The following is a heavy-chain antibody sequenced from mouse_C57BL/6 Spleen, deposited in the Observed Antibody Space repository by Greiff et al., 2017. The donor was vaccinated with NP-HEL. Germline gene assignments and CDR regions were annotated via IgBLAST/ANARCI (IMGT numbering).Heavy chain of an antibody. J-gene: IGHJ2*01. CDR2: IDPSDSYT. V-gene: IGHV1-69*01. CDR1: GYPFTSYW. D-gene: IGHD2-3*01. CDR3: ARRDDGYRGYFDY. Sequence: QVQLQQPGAELVMPGASVKLSCKASGYPFTSYWMHWVKQRPGQGLEWIGEIDPSDSYTNYTQKFKGKSTLTVDKSSSTAYMQLSSLTSEDSAVYYCARRDDGYRGYFDYWGQGTTLTVSS.